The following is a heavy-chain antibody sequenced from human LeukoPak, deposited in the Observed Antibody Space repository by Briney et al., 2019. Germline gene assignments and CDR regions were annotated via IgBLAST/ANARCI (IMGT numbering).Heavy chain of an antibody. CDR2: ISSSSSYI. Sequence: GGSLRLSCAASGFTFSSYSMNWVRQAPGKGLQWVSSISSSSSYIYYADSVKGRFTISRDNAKNSLYLQMNSLRAEDTAVYYCARAGTMIVGMDVWGKGTTVTVSS. CDR3: ARAGTMIVGMDV. D-gene: IGHD3-22*01. CDR1: GFTFSSYS. J-gene: IGHJ6*03. V-gene: IGHV3-21*01.